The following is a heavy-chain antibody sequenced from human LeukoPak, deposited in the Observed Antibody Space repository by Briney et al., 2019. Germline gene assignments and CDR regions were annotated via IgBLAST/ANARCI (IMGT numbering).Heavy chain of an antibody. CDR3: ATASPGYYFDY. V-gene: IGHV1-2*02. J-gene: IGHJ4*02. CDR1: GYTFTGYY. CDR2: INPNSGGT. Sequence: ASVKVSCKASGYTFTGYYMHWVRQAPGQGLEWMGWINPNSGGTNYAQKFQGRVTMTRDTSISTAYMELSSLRSEDTAVYYCATASPGYYFDYWGQGTLVTVSS.